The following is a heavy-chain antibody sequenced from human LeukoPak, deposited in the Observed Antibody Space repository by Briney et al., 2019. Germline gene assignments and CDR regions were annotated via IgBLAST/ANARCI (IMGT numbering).Heavy chain of an antibody. J-gene: IGHJ4*02. Sequence: NASETLSLTCTVSGYSISSGYYWGWIRQPPGKGLEWIGSIYHSGSTYYNPSLKSRVTISVDTSKNQFSLKLSSVTAADTAMYYCARDPVGNSLTPVFDYWGQGTLVTVSS. CDR2: IYHSGST. D-gene: IGHD4-23*01. V-gene: IGHV4-38-2*02. CDR3: ARDPVGNSLTPVFDY. CDR1: GYSISSGYY.